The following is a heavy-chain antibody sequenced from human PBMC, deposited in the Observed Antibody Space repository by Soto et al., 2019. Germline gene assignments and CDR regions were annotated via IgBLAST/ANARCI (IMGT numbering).Heavy chain of an antibody. CDR1: GYTFTSYD. CDR2: MNPNSGNT. CDR3: ARSSSGGYYFDY. V-gene: IGHV1-8*01. D-gene: IGHD6-6*01. Sequence: ASVKVSCKASGYTFTSYDINWVRQATGQGLEWMGWMNPNSGNTGYAQKFQGRVTMTRNTSISTAYMELSSLRSEDTAVYYCARSSSGGYYFDYWGQGTLVTVSS. J-gene: IGHJ4*02.